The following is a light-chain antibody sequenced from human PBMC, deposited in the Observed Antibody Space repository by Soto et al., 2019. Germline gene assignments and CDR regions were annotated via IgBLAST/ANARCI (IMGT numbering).Light chain of an antibody. Sequence: EIVFTQSPGTLSLSPGDRATLSCRASQSVSSNFLAWYQQKPGQAPRLLIYAASSRATGIPDGFSGSGSGTEFTLTVSRLEPEDFAVYYCQQYGISPWTLGQGTKVDIK. J-gene: IGKJ1*01. CDR3: QQYGISPWT. V-gene: IGKV3-20*01. CDR2: AAS. CDR1: QSVSSNF.